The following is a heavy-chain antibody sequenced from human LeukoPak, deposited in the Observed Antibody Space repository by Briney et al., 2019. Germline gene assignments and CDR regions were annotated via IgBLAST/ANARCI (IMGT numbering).Heavy chain of an antibody. CDR2: ITSDGSST. CDR3: ARDLTGAVFDF. J-gene: IGHJ4*02. Sequence: GGALRLSCAASGFTFSTYWMHWVRQAPVKGLVCVSRITSDGSSTSYADSVRGRFTISRDNAKNTVYLQMNSLRAEDTAVYYCARDLTGAVFDFWGQGTLVTVSS. V-gene: IGHV3-74*01. CDR1: GFTFSTYW. D-gene: IGHD1-26*01.